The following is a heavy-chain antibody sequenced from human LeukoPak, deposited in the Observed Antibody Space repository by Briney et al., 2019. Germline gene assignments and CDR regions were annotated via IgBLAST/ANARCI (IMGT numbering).Heavy chain of an antibody. D-gene: IGHD6-19*01. CDR3: AREAKRAVAGTPGDY. CDR2: INPSGGST. Sequence: ASVKVSCKASGYTFTSYYMHWVRQAPGQGLEWMGIINPSGGSTSYAQKFQGRVTMTRDMSTSTVYMELSSLRSEDTAVYYCAREAKRAVAGTPGDYWGQGTLVTVSS. V-gene: IGHV1-46*01. CDR1: GYTFTSYY. J-gene: IGHJ4*02.